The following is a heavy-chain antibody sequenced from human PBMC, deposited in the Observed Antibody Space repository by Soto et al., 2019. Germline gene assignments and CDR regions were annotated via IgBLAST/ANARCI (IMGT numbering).Heavy chain of an antibody. V-gene: IGHV4-39*01. CDR2: IYYSGST. CDR1: GGSISSSSYY. D-gene: IGHD6-6*01. CDR3: ARHGRECSSSSFRSHYYYYYGMDV. Sequence: SETLSLTCTVSGGSISSSSYYWGWIRQPPGKGLEWIGSIYYSGSTYYNPSLKSRVTISVDTSKNQFSLKLSSVTAADTAVYYCARHGRECSSSSFRSHYYYYYGMDVWGQGTTVTVSS. J-gene: IGHJ6*02.